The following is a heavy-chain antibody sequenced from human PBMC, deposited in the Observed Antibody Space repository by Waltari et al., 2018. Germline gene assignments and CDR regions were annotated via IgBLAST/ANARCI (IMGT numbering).Heavy chain of an antibody. J-gene: IGHJ6*02. V-gene: IGHV3-7*01. CDR3: ARGANLDV. CDR1: EFTFSDYW. Sequence: EVQLVESGGGLVQPGGSLRLSCAASEFTFSDYWMSWVRQAPGKGVGGGANIKYDGSQKYYVDSVKGRFTISRDNAKSSLYLQMNSLRVENTAIYYCARGANLDVWGQGTTVTVSS. CDR2: IKYDGSQK.